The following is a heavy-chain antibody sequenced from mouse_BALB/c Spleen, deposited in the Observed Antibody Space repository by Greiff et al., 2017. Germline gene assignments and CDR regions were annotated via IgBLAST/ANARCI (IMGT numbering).Heavy chain of an antibody. D-gene: IGHD1-1*01. CDR3: AKDYGSSPRYFDV. J-gene: IGHJ1*01. CDR2: IHPNSGNT. Sequence: QVQLQQSGSVLVRPGASVKLSCKASGYTFTSSWMHWAKQRPGQGLEWIGEIHPNSGNTNYNEKFKGKATLTVDTSSSTAYVDLSSLTSEDSAVYYCAKDYGSSPRYFDVWGAGTTVTVSS. V-gene: IGHV1S130*01. CDR1: GYTFTSSW.